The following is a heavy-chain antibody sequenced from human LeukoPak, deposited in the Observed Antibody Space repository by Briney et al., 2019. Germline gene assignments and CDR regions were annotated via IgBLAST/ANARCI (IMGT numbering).Heavy chain of an antibody. V-gene: IGHV1-2*02. D-gene: IGHD1-26*01. CDR2: INPNSGGT. J-gene: IGHJ4*02. CDR1: GYTFTGYY. Sequence: ASVKVSCKASGYTFTGYYMHWVRQAPGQGLEWMGWINPNSGGTNYAQKFQGRVTMTRDTSISTAYMELSRLRSDDTAVYYCARMVVGATYYFDYWGQGTLVTVSS. CDR3: ARMVVGATYYFDY.